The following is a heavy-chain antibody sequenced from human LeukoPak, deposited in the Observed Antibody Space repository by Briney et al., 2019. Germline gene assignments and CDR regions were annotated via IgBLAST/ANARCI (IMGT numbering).Heavy chain of an antibody. J-gene: IGHJ4*02. V-gene: IGHV4-4*07. CDR2: IYSSGST. Sequence: SETLSLTCTVSGASISSFHWTWIRQPAGKGLEWIGLIYSSGSTIYNPSLKSRVAMSVDMTKNQLSLKLSSVTAADTAMYYCARKDGDYWDQGTLVTVSS. CDR3: ARKDGDY. CDR1: GASISSFH.